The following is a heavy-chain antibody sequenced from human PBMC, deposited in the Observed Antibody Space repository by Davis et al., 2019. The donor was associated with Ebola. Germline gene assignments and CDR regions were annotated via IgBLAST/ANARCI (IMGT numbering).Heavy chain of an antibody. CDR3: AGGEYPYCTNGVCYNY. J-gene: IGHJ4*02. CDR2: ISVYNGNT. V-gene: IGHV1-18*01. D-gene: IGHD2-8*01. Sequence: AASVKVSCKASGYTFKNYAISWVRQAPGQGLEWMGWISVYNGNTNYAQIFQGRVTMTTDTSTGTAYMELSSLRSEDTAVYYCAGGEYPYCTNGVCYNYWGQGTLVTVSS. CDR1: GYTFKNYA.